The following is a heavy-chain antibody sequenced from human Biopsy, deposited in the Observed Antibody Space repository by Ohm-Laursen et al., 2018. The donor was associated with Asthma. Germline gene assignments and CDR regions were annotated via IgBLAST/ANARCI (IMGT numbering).Heavy chain of an antibody. CDR2: ISVYNGNT. CDR1: GYTFNSAG. Sequence: PVSLSCKTSGYTFNSAGITWVRQAPGQGLEWMGWISVYNGNTKVAQKLQDRVTMITDTSTSTAYMELRSLRSDDTAVYFCARAVDYSHYYGIDVWGQGTTVTVS. D-gene: IGHD3-10*01. J-gene: IGHJ6*02. V-gene: IGHV1-18*01. CDR3: ARAVDYSHYYGIDV.